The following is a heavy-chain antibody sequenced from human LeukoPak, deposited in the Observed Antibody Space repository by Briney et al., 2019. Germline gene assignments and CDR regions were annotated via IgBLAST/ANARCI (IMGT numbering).Heavy chain of an antibody. CDR3: AREPFWSGYLYYYYYGMDV. Sequence: PGGSLRLSCAASGFTFSSYAMHWVRQAPGKGLEWVAVISYDGSNKYYADSVKGRFTISRDNSKNTLYLQMNSLRAEDTAVYYCAREPFWSGYLYYYYYGMDVWGQGTTVTVSS. D-gene: IGHD3-3*01. J-gene: IGHJ6*02. CDR2: ISYDGSNK. CDR1: GFTFSSYA. V-gene: IGHV3-30-3*01.